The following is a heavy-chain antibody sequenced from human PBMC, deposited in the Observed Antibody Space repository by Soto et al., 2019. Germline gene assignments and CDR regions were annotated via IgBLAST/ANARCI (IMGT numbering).Heavy chain of an antibody. Sequence: SVKVSCTASGGTFSSYAISWVRQAPGQGLEVMGGIIPIFGTANYAQKFQGRVTITADESTSTAYMELSSLRSEDTAVYYCARSRDIVVVPAAPGYYYYGMDVWGQGTTVTVSS. CDR2: IIPIFGTA. V-gene: IGHV1-69*01. CDR1: GGTFSSYA. D-gene: IGHD2-2*01. J-gene: IGHJ6*02. CDR3: ARSRDIVVVPAAPGYYYYGMDV.